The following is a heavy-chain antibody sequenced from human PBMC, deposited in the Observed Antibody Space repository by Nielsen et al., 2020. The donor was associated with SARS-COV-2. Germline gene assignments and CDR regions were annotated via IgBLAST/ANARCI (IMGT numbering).Heavy chain of an antibody. CDR1: GGSISSYY. CDR3: ARGGGAKITIFGVVIGGYFDY. D-gene: IGHD3-3*01. CDR2: IYYSGST. V-gene: IGHV4-59*13. J-gene: IGHJ4*02. Sequence: SETLSLTCTVSGGSISSYYRSWIRQPPGKGLEWIGYIYYSGSTNYNPSLKSRVTISVDTSKNQFSLKLSSVTAADTAVYYCARGGGAKITIFGVVIGGYFDYWGQGTLVTVSS.